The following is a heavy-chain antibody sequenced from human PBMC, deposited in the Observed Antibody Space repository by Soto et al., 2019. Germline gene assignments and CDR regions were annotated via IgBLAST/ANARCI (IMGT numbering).Heavy chain of an antibody. J-gene: IGHJ5*02. Sequence: PGESVKIACKGYGLSFTANWIGWVRRLPGKGLEWMGMIYPGDSDTRYSPSLQGQVTISADKSISTTYLQWGSLKASDSAMYYCARVVTMVRGVPPQGFDPWGPGTLVTVFS. CDR2: IYPGDSDT. D-gene: IGHD3-10*01. CDR1: GLSFTANW. V-gene: IGHV5-51*03. CDR3: ARVVTMVRGVPPQGFDP.